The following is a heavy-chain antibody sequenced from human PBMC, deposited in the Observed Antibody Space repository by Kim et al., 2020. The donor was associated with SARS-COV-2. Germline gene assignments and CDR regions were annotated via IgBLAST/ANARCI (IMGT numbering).Heavy chain of an antibody. V-gene: IGHV3-9*01. CDR2: ISWNSDRI. Sequence: GGSLRLSCAAAGFAFEDYAMYWVRQVPGKGLEWVSGISWNSDRIGYADSVKGRFTISRDNAKNSLYLEMNTLRTEDTALYYCAKGTRLMWHESWTSAGYDYAMDVWGQGTTVTVSS. CDR1: GFAFEDYA. J-gene: IGHJ6*02. D-gene: IGHD3-3*01. CDR3: AKGTRLMWHESWTSAGYDYAMDV.